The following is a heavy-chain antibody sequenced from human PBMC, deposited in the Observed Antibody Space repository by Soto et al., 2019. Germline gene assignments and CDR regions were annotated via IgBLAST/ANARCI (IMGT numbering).Heavy chain of an antibody. CDR1: GDTVTKYG. CDR3: ASATSIAVAGKET. D-gene: IGHD6-19*01. V-gene: IGHV1-18*01. J-gene: IGHJ4*02. Sequence: QVQLVQSGGEVKKPGASVKVSCKASGDTVTKYGISWVRQAPGQGLEWLGWISFYNGHTNYALKFQDRITLTTDTSTSKASMELRSLTSDDTAVSYCASATSIAVAGKETWGQGTLVTVSS. CDR2: ISFYNGHT.